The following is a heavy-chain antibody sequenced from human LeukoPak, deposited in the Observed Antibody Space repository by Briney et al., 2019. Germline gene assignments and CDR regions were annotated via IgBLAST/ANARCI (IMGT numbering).Heavy chain of an antibody. CDR1: GYTFSDYY. Sequence: ASVKVSCKASGYTFSDYYMHWVRQAPGQGLEWMGWINPDSGGTKYAQKFQDRVTMTSDTSISTAYMELSRLRSDDTAVYYCARDHLLFRQPPNWFDPWGQGTLVTVSS. D-gene: IGHD1-14*01. J-gene: IGHJ5*02. CDR2: INPDSGGT. V-gene: IGHV1-2*02. CDR3: ARDHLLFRQPPNWFDP.